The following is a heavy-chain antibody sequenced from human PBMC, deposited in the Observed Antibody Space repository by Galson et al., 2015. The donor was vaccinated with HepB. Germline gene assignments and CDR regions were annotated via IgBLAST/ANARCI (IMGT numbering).Heavy chain of an antibody. V-gene: IGHV7-4-1*02. CDR2: INTNTGNP. CDR3: AREVPATAPYPLYY. J-gene: IGHJ4*02. D-gene: IGHD2-21*02. CDR1: GYTLSDYT. Sequence: SVKVSCKAFGYTLSDYTMNWVRQGPGQGLEWMGWINTNTGNPTYAQGFTGRFVFSLDASVSTAYLQISSLKAEDTAVYYCAREVPATAPYPLYYWGQGTLVTVSS.